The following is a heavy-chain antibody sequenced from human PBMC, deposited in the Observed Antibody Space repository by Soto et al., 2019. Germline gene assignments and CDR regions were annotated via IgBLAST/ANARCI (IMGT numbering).Heavy chain of an antibody. CDR3: ARGPTTRYYYYYMDV. Sequence: HSETLSLTCAVYGGSFSGYYWSWIRQPPGKGLEWIGEINHSGSTNYNPSLKSRVTISVDTSKNQFSLKLSSVTAADTAVYYCARGPTTRYYYYYMDVWGKGTTVTVSS. CDR1: GGSFSGYY. D-gene: IGHD4-17*01. CDR2: INHSGST. J-gene: IGHJ6*03. V-gene: IGHV4-34*01.